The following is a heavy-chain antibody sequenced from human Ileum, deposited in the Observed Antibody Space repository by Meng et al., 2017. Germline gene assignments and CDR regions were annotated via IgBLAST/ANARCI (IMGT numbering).Heavy chain of an antibody. CDR2: ISGSGDNT. CDR1: GFTFSTYA. J-gene: IGHJ4*02. CDR3: AKRLWAVGATRGPFDS. V-gene: IGHV3-23*01. Sequence: GESLKISCAASGFTFSTYALNWVRQAPGKGPEWVSGISGSGDNTHYADSVKGRFSISRDNAKNMLYLEMNSLRVEDTAIYYCAKRLWAVGATRGPFDSWGQGTLVTVSS. D-gene: IGHD2-15*01.